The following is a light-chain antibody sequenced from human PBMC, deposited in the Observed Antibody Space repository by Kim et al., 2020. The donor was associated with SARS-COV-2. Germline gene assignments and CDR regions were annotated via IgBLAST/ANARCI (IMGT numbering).Light chain of an antibody. CDR1: LRLSTN. V-gene: IGKV3-15*01. CDR3: QQYYNWPRT. J-gene: IGKJ1*01. CDR2: GAS. Sequence: EVVMTRSPATLSVSPGERATLSCRASLRLSTNLAWYQQKPGQSPRLLIYGASTRATGVPDRFSGSGSGTEFTLTISGLQSEDFAVYYCQQYYNWPRTFGQGTKVDIK.